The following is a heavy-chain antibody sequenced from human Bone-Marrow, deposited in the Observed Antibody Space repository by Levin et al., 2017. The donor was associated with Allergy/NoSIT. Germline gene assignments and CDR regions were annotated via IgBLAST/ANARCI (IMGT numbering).Heavy chain of an antibody. Sequence: GGSLRLSCAASGFTFSSYWMSWVRQAPGKGLEWVANIKQDGSEKYYVDSVKGRFTISRDNAKNSLYLQMNSLRAEDTAVYYCARDFVISTARTHSSIAAARDYFDYWGQGTLVTVSS. J-gene: IGHJ4*02. V-gene: IGHV3-7*01. D-gene: IGHD6-13*01. CDR2: IKQDGSEK. CDR1: GFTFSSYW. CDR3: ARDFVISTARTHSSIAAARDYFDY.